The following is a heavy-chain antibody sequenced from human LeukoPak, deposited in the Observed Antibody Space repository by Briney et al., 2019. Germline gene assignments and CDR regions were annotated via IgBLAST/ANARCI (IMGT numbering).Heavy chain of an antibody. J-gene: IGHJ4*02. Sequence: SETLSLTCTVSGGSISSYYWSWIRQPPGKGLEWIGYIYYSGSTNYNPSLKSRVTISVDTSKNQFSLKLSSVTAADTAVYYCARDSGGDSLDYWGQGTLVTVSS. V-gene: IGHV4-59*01. CDR2: IYYSGST. D-gene: IGHD3-10*01. CDR1: GGSISSYY. CDR3: ARDSGGDSLDY.